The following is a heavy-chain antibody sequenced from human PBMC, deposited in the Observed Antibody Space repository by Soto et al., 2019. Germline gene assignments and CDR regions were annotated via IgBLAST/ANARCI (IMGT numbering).Heavy chain of an antibody. J-gene: IGHJ5*02. CDR2: IYHSGST. CDR1: CYSISSGYY. CDR3: ARATLGSSGWYWFDP. V-gene: IGHV4-38-2*01. Sequence: SETLSLTCAVSCYSISSGYYWGWIRQPPGKGLEWIGSIYHSGSTYYNPSLKSRVTISVDTSKNQFSLKLSSVTAADTAVYYCARATLGSSGWYWFDPWGQGTLVTVSS. D-gene: IGHD6-19*01.